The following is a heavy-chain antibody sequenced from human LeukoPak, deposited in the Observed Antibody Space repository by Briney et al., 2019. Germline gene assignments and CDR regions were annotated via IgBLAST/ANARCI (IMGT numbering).Heavy chain of an antibody. D-gene: IGHD6-19*01. V-gene: IGHV4-4*02. Sequence: TSETLSLTCAVSGGSISSSNWWSWVRQPPGKGLEWIGEIYHSGSTNYNPSLKSRVTISVDKSKNQFSLQVNSVTPEDTAVYYCARSTRYSSGWTFDYWGQGTLVTVSS. CDR1: GGSISSSNW. CDR3: ARSTRYSSGWTFDY. CDR2: IYHSGST. J-gene: IGHJ4*02.